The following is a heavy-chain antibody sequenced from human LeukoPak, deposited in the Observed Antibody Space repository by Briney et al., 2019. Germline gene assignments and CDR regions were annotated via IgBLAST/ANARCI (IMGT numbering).Heavy chain of an antibody. CDR1: GGSFSGYY. V-gene: IGHV4-34*01. Sequence: SETLSLTCAVYGGSFSGYYWSWIRQPPGRGLEWIGEINHSGSTNYNPSLKSQVTISVDTSKNQFSLKLSSVTAADTAVYYCARGHATLFDYWGQGTLVTVSS. CDR2: INHSGST. J-gene: IGHJ4*02. CDR3: ARGHATLFDY. D-gene: IGHD2-15*01.